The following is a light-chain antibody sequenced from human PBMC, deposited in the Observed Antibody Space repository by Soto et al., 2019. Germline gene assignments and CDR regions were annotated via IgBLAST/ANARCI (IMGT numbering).Light chain of an antibody. J-gene: IGKJ1*01. CDR2: VAS. CDR1: QSITTY. Sequence: DIQMTQSPSSLSASVGDRVTITCPASQSITTYLNWYQQKPGKAPKPLIYVASNLQSGVPSRFSGSGSGTDFTLTISSLQPEDFAAYFCQQSFNTPRTFGHGTRVEIK. V-gene: IGKV1-39*01. CDR3: QQSFNTPRT.